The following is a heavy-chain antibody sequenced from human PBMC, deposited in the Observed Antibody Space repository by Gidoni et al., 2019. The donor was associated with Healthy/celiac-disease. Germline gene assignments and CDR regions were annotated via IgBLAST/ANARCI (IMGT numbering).Heavy chain of an antibody. CDR3: ARARWGEYYFDY. D-gene: IGHD1-26*01. CDR1: GFTFSSYG. CDR2: IWYDGSNK. V-gene: IGHV3-33*08. Sequence: QVQLVESGGGVVQPGRSLRLSCAASGFTFSSYGMHWVRQAPGKGLEWVAVIWYDGSNKYYADSVKGRFTISRDNSKNTLYLQMNSLRAEDTAVYYCARARWGEYYFDYWGQGTLVTVSS. J-gene: IGHJ4*02.